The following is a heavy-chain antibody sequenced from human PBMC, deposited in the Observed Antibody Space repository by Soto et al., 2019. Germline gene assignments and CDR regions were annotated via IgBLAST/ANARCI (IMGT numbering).Heavy chain of an antibody. D-gene: IGHD3-10*01. CDR2: ISGSGGTT. Sequence: EVQLLESGGGLVQPGGSLRLSCAASGFTFTTHAMNWVRQAPGKGLEWVSSISGSGGTTDYADSVKGRLAISRDNSKNTLSMKMNSLRAEDTGANYDAKGFGEFSYHGRDVWGQGTTVTVSS. CDR3: AKGFGEFSYHGRDV. CDR1: GFTFTTHA. J-gene: IGHJ6*02. V-gene: IGHV3-23*01.